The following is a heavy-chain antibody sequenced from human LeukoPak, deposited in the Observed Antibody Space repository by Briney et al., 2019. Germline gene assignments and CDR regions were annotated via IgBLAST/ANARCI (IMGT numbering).Heavy chain of an antibody. CDR2: IYTSGST. CDR3: AGGLIPPIVVVRYYFDY. J-gene: IGHJ4*02. V-gene: IGHV4-4*07. D-gene: IGHD2-2*01. Sequence: SETLSLTCTVSGGSISSYYWSWIRQPAGKGLEWIGRIYTSGSTNYNPSLKSRVTMSVDTSKNQFSLKLSSVTAADTAVYYCAGGLIPPIVVVRYYFDYWGQGTLVTVSS. CDR1: GGSISSYY.